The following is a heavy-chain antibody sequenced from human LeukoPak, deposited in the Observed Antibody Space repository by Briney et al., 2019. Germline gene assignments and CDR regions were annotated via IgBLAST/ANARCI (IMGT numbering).Heavy chain of an antibody. D-gene: IGHD3-16*02. Sequence: ASVKISCKASGYTFTGYYMHWVRQAPGQGLEWMGWINPNSGGTNYAQKFQGRVTMTRDTSISTAYMELSRLRSDDTAVYYCASRSGLRLGELSLYWGQGTLVTVSS. CDR2: INPNSGGT. CDR1: GYTFTGYY. V-gene: IGHV1-2*02. CDR3: ASRSGLRLGELSLY. J-gene: IGHJ4*02.